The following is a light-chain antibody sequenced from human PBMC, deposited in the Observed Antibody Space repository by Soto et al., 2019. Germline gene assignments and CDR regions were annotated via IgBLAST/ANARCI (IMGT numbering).Light chain of an antibody. CDR3: SSYTDDNIL. Sequence: QSVLTQPASVSGSPGQSITISCTGTSSDVGGYNYVSWYQQHPGKVPKLLIYDVSNRPSGVSTRFSGSKSGNTASLTISGRQAEDEADYYCSSYTDDNILFGRGTKLTVL. CDR1: SSDVGGYNY. J-gene: IGLJ3*02. CDR2: DVS. V-gene: IGLV2-14*01.